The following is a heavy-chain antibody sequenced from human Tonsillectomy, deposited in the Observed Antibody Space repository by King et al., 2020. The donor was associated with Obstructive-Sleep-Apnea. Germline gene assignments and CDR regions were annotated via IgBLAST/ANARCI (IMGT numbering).Heavy chain of an antibody. Sequence: QLVQSGAEVRKPGESLKISCKGSGYTFSSYWIGWVRQMPGKGLEWMGIIHPVDSNIRYSPSFQGQVTISADKSIKTAYLQWSSLKASDTAMYYCARPGVSFSLTWYYFDYWGQGTLVTVSS. CDR3: ARPGVSFSLTWYYFDY. CDR1: GYTFSSYW. D-gene: IGHD3-16*02. V-gene: IGHV5-51*01. J-gene: IGHJ4*02. CDR2: IHPVDSNI.